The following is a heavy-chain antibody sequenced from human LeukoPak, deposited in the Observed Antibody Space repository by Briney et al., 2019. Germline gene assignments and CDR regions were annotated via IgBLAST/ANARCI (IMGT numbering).Heavy chain of an antibody. CDR1: GFTFNGYW. CDR2: IKEDGSEK. Sequence: PGGSLRLSCAASGFTFNGYWMSWVRQAPGKGLEWVANIKEDGSEKYYVDSVKGRFTISRDNAKNSLYLQMNSLRAEDTAVYYCAREPHGGSKDYYFDYWGQGTLVTVSS. CDR3: AREPHGGSKDYYFDY. D-gene: IGHD3-10*01. V-gene: IGHV3-7*01. J-gene: IGHJ4*02.